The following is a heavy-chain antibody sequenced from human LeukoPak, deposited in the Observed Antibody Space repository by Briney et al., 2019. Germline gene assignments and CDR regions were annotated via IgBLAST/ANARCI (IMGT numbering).Heavy chain of an antibody. V-gene: IGHV4-59*01. CDR2: IYYSGST. Sequence: SETLSLTCTVSGGSISSYYWSWIRQPPGKGLEWIGYIYYSGSTNYNPSLKSRVTISVDTSKNQFSLKLSSVTAADTAVCYCARHYYDYVWGSYTPFDYWGQGTLVTVSS. CDR3: ARHYYDYVWGSYTPFDY. CDR1: GGSISSYY. D-gene: IGHD3-16*01. J-gene: IGHJ4*02.